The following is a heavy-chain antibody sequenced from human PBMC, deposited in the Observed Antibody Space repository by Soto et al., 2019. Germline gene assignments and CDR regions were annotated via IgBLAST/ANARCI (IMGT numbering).Heavy chain of an antibody. CDR2: IYYSGST. V-gene: IGHV4-59*01. J-gene: IGHJ2*01. CDR1: GGSISSYY. D-gene: IGHD1-26*01. CDR3: VRDGMYYGNDWYFDL. Sequence: QVQLQEPGPGLVKPSETLSLTCTVSGGSISSYYWSWIRQPLGKGLEWIGYIYYSGSTNYNPSRKSRVTISVDTSKNQFSLKLTSVTTADTAVYYCVRDGMYYGNDWYFDLWGRGTLVTVSS.